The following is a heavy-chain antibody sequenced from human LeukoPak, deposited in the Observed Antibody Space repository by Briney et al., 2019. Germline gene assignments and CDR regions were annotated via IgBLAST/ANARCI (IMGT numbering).Heavy chain of an antibody. V-gene: IGHV1-69*01. D-gene: IGHD6-6*01. CDR1: GGTFSSYA. Sequence: ASVKVSCKASGGTFSSYAISWVRQAPGQGLEWMGGFIPIFGTANYAQKFQGRVTITADESTSTAYMELSSLRSEDTAVYYCARAPSSSSTWDYWGQGTLVTVSS. CDR3: ARAPSSSSTWDY. CDR2: FIPIFGTA. J-gene: IGHJ4*02.